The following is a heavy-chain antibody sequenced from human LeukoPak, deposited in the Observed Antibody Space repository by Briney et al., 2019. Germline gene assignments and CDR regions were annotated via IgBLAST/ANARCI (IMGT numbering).Heavy chain of an antibody. CDR3: ARDFGTGGDYYYYYYMDV. CDR1: GFTFSSYS. Sequence: GGSLRLSCAASGFTFSSYSMNWVRQAPGKGLEWVSYISSSSSTIYYADSVKGRFTISRDNAKNSLYLQMNSLRAEDTAVYYCARDFGTGGDYYYYYYMDVWGKGTTVTISS. J-gene: IGHJ6*03. D-gene: IGHD1-1*01. CDR2: ISSSSSTI. V-gene: IGHV3-48*04.